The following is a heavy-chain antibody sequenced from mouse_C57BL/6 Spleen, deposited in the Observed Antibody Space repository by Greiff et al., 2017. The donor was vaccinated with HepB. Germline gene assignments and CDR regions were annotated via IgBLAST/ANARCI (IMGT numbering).Heavy chain of an antibody. Sequence: VQLQQSGAELVMPGASVKLSCKASGYTFTSYWMHWVKQRPGQGLEWIGEIDPSDSYTNYNQKFKGKSTLTVDKSSSTAYMQLSSLTSEDSAVYYCVYGNYGAYWGQGTLVTVSA. CDR1: GYTFTSYW. V-gene: IGHV1-69*01. D-gene: IGHD2-1*01. CDR3: VYGNYGAY. J-gene: IGHJ3*01. CDR2: IDPSDSYT.